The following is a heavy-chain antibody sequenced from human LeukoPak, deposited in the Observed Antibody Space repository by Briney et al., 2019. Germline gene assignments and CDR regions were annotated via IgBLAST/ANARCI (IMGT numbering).Heavy chain of an antibody. CDR3: VKGRRGTQLYLSLDF. V-gene: IGHV3-64D*09. CDR1: GFTFSTYA. J-gene: IGHJ4*02. Sequence: GGSLRLSCSASGFTFSTYAMHWVRQAPGKGLEYVSGISSNGDDTYHADSVKGRFTISRDNSKNTLYLQMSSLRAEDTAVYYCVKGRRGTQLYLSLDFWGQGTLVTVSS. D-gene: IGHD1-1*01. CDR2: ISSNGDDT.